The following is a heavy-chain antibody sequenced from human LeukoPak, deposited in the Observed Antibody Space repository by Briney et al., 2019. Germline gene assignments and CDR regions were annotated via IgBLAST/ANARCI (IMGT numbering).Heavy chain of an antibody. CDR1: GFIFSRYG. J-gene: IGHJ4*02. Sequence: GGSLRLSCAASGFIFSRYGMNWVRQAPGKGLDWVAAIFPSGVTTLYADSAKGRFTISRDNAKNSLYLQMNSLRAEDTAVYFCARDKSCASWGQGTLVTVSS. V-gene: IGHV3-23*01. CDR3: ARDKSCAS. D-gene: IGHD3-16*01. CDR2: IFPSGVTT.